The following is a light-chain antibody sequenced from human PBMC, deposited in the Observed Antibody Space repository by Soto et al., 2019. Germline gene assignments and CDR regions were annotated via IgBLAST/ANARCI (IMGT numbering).Light chain of an antibody. CDR1: QSVLYSSTNKNY. V-gene: IGKV4-1*01. J-gene: IGKJ2*01. CDR3: QQYYSSPRT. CDR2: WAS. Sequence: DIVMTQSPDSLAVSLGERATINCKSSQSVLYSSTNKNYLAWYQQKAGQPPKLLIYWASTRESGVPDRISGSGSGTDFTLTICSLQAEDVAVYYCQQYYSSPRTFGQGTKLEIK.